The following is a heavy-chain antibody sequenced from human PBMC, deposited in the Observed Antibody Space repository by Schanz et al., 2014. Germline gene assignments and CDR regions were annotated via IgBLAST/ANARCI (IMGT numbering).Heavy chain of an antibody. V-gene: IGHV1-24*01. CDR1: GYTFTGYD. J-gene: IGHJ6*02. CDR2: LDLEDGEI. D-gene: IGHD3-10*01. Sequence: QVQLVQSGAEVKKPGASVKVSCKASGYTFTGYDINWVRQAPGKGLEWMGGLDLEDGEIVYAEQLKGRVTMTEDTSTDTAYMELSSLRSQDTAVYYCATAEDASGSYGLPACGVWGQGTTVIVSS. CDR3: ATAEDASGSYGLPACGV.